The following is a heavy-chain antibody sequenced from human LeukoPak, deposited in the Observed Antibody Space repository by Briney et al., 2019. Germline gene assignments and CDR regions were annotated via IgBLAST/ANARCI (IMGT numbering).Heavy chain of an antibody. V-gene: IGHV3-23*01. CDR2: ISGSDGTT. D-gene: IGHD2-21*02. Sequence: PGGSLRLSCAASGSTFSDYYMSWVRQAPGKGLEWVSRISGSDGTTHYTDSVKGRFTISTDNSKKTVHLQMNSLRAGDTAIYYCAKVQVTQKTAFDIWGQGTMVTVSS. CDR1: GSTFSDYY. CDR3: AKVQVTQKTAFDI. J-gene: IGHJ3*02.